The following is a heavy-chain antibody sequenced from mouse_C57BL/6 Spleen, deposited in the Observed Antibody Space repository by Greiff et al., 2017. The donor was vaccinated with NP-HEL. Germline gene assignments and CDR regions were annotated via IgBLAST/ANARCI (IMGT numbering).Heavy chain of an antibody. V-gene: IGHV5-6*01. CDR1: GFTFSSYG. CDR2: ISSGGSYT. CDR3: ARPLLWYPWFAY. J-gene: IGHJ3*01. Sequence: EVHLVESGGDLVKPGGSLKLSCAASGFTFSSYGMSWVRQTPDKRLEWVATISSGGSYTYYPDSVKGRFTISRDNAKNTLYLQMSSLKSEDTAMYYCARPLLWYPWFAYWGQGTLVTVSA. D-gene: IGHD2-1*01.